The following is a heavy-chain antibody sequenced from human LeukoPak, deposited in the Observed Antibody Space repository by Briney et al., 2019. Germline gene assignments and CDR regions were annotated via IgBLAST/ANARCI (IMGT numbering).Heavy chain of an antibody. Sequence: SVKVSCKASGGTFSSYAISWVRQAPGQGLEWIGGIIPICGTANYAQKFQGRVTITADESTSTAYMELSSLRSEDTAVYYCARDIVVVPAALAFDIWGQGTMVTVSS. CDR3: ARDIVVVPAALAFDI. D-gene: IGHD2-2*01. V-gene: IGHV1-69*13. J-gene: IGHJ3*02. CDR2: IIPICGTA. CDR1: GGTFSSYA.